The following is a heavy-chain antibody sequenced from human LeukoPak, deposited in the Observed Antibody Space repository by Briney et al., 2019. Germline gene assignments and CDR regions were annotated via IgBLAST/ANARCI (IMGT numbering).Heavy chain of an antibody. J-gene: IGHJ4*02. V-gene: IGHV3-33*01. CDR1: GFTFRSYG. CDR2: IWYDGSNQ. Sequence: GGSLRLSCAASGFTFRSYGMHWVRQAPGKGQEWVAVIWYDGSNQYYADSVRGRFTISRDNSKNTLYLQLNSLRAEDTAVYYCTRDREGPTLYYFDYWGQGTLVTVSS. D-gene: IGHD1-26*01. CDR3: TRDREGPTLYYFDY.